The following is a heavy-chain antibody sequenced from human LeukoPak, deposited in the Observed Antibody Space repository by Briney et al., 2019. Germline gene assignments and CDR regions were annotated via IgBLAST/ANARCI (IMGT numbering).Heavy chain of an antibody. CDR2: IIPVLDVA. V-gene: IGHV1-69*10. CDR1: GGTNYA. CDR3: ARGDSDDSGDFRTLEF. J-gene: IGHJ4*02. D-gene: IGHD4-17*01. Sequence: ASVKVSCKVSGGTNYAISWVRQAPVQGLEWMGGIIPVLDVANSAQKFQGRVTFTADKSTSTAYMELSSLRPEDTAMYFCARGDSDDSGDFRTLEFWGQGTLVTVSS.